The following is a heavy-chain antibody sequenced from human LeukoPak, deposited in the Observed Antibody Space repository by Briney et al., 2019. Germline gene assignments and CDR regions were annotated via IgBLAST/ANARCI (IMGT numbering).Heavy chain of an antibody. J-gene: IGHJ6*03. CDR1: GYTFTGYY. CDR3: ARSYFNFWNGYYSDFYYMVV. V-gene: IGHV1-2*02. CDR2: INPNSGGT. D-gene: IGHD3-3*01. Sequence: ASVKVSCKASGYTFTGYYMHLVRQAPGQGLEWMGWINPNSGGTNYAQKFQGRVTMTRDTSISTAYMELSRLRSDDTAGYYCARSYFNFWNGYYSDFYYMVVSGKGATVTVSS.